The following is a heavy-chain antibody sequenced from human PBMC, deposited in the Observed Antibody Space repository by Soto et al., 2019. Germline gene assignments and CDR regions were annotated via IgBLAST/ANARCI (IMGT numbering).Heavy chain of an antibody. D-gene: IGHD2-8*01. Sequence: SVKVSCKASGGTFSSYAISWVRQAPGQGLEWMGRIIPILGIANYAQKFQGRVTITADKSTSTAYMELSSLRSEDTAVYYCARVMVYSYAFDIWGQGTMVTVSS. CDR2: IIPILGIA. CDR3: ARVMVYSYAFDI. J-gene: IGHJ3*02. V-gene: IGHV1-69*04. CDR1: GGTFSSYA.